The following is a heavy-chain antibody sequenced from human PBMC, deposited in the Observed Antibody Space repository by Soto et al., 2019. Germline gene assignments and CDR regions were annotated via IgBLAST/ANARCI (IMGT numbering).Heavy chain of an antibody. CDR3: ASAGGSPSRFDP. V-gene: IGHV1-18*01. D-gene: IGHD3-16*01. J-gene: IGHJ5*02. CDR1: GYTFTSYG. Sequence: QVQLVQSGAEVKKPGASVKVSCKASGYTFTSYGISWMRQAPGQGLEWMGWISAYNGNTNYAQKLQGRVTMTTDTTTSTACMELRSLRSDDTAVYAGASAGGSPSRFDPWGQGTLVTVSS. CDR2: ISAYNGNT.